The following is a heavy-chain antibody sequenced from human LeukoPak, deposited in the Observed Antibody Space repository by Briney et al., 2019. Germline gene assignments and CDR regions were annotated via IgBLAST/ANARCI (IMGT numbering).Heavy chain of an antibody. V-gene: IGHV1-46*01. CDR3: ARALYYYDSSGLLDI. CDR1: GYTLTNFH. D-gene: IGHD3-22*01. CDR2: INPSGGST. Sequence: ASEKVSCKASGYTLTNFHMHWVRQAPGQGLEWMGEINPSGGSTTTAQKFQGRVTMTRDTSTSTVYMELSSLRSEDTAVYYCARALYYYDSSGLLDIWGQGTVVTVSS. J-gene: IGHJ3*02.